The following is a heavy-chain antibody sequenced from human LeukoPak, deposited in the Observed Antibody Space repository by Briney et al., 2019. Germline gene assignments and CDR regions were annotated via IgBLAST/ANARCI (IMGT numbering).Heavy chain of an antibody. CDR2: INPNTGAT. D-gene: IGHD6-19*01. CDR3: ARASSGWLPGD. CDR1: GYIFTGYY. J-gene: IGHJ4*02. Sequence: ASVKVSCKASGYIFTGYYMYWVRQAPGQGLEWMGWINPNTGATNYAQNFQGRVTMTRGTSISTAYMELSRLTSDDTAVYFCARASSGWLPGDWGQGTLVTVSS. V-gene: IGHV1-2*02.